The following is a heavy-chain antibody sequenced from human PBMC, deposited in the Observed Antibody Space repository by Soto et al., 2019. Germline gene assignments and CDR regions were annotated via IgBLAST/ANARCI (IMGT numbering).Heavy chain of an antibody. V-gene: IGHV1-69*13. CDR2: IIPIFGTA. J-gene: IGHJ4*02. CDR3: ARDLLTYDFWSGYYRFDY. D-gene: IGHD3-3*01. CDR1: GGTFSSYA. Sequence: SVKVSCKASGGTFSSYAISWVRRAPGQGLEWMGGIIPIFGTANYAQKFQGRVTITADESTSTAYMELSSLRSEDTAVYYCARDLLTYDFWSGYYRFDYWGQGTLVTVSS.